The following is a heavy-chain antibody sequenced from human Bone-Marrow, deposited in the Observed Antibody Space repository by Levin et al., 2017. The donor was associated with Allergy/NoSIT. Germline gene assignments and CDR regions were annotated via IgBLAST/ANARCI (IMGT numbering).Heavy chain of an antibody. Sequence: GGSLRLSCEVSGLTFSSYAMSWVRQAPGKGLEWVSAIGGNGGGTYYGDSVKGRFTISRDNSKNTLYLQMNSLRAEDTAVYYCARAGITGKTRYFDNWGQGTLVTVSS. J-gene: IGHJ4*02. CDR3: ARAGITGKTRYFDN. CDR1: GLTFSSYA. D-gene: IGHD1-20*01. CDR2: IGGNGGGT. V-gene: IGHV3-23*01.